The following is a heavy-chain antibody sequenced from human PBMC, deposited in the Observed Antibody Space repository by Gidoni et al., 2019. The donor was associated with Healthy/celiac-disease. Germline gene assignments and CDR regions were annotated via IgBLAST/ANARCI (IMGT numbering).Heavy chain of an antibody. CDR1: GGSISSSSYY. CDR3: ARHIVPLEQLVPWFDP. D-gene: IGHD6-13*01. Sequence: QLQLQESGPGLVKPSETLSLTCTVSGGSISSSSYYWGWIRQPPGKGLEWIGSIYYSGSTYYNPSLKSRVTISVDTSKNQFSLKLSSVTAADTAVYYCARHIVPLEQLVPWFDPWGQGTLVTVSS. CDR2: IYYSGST. V-gene: IGHV4-39*01. J-gene: IGHJ5*02.